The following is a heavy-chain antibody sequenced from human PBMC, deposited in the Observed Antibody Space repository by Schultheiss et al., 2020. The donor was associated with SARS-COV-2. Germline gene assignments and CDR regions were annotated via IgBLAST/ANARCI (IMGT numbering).Heavy chain of an antibody. CDR1: GFSLSTNGMA. CDR3: GHRNANYYDA. V-gene: IGHV2-5*01. CDR2: IYWNDDR. D-gene: IGHD3-10*01. J-gene: IGHJ5*02. Sequence: SGPTLVKPTQTLTLTCTFSGFSLSTNGMAVAWIRQPPGKALEWLGIIYWNDDRRYSPSLKSRATITKDTSKNQVDLTMTNMDAADTGTYYCGHRNANYYDAWGQGILVTVSS.